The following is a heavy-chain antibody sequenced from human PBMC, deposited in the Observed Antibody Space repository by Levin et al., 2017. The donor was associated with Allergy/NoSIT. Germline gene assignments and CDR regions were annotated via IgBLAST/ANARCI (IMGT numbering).Heavy chain of an antibody. CDR2: IYYSGST. J-gene: IGHJ4*02. CDR1: GGSISSSGSY. D-gene: IGHD6-13*01. CDR3: ARDGYSSTWSFDY. Sequence: SETLSLTCTVSGGSISSSGSYWGWIRQPPGKGLEWIGSIYYSGSTYYNPSLKSRVTISVDTSKNQFSLKLTSVTAADTAVYYCARDGYSSTWSFDYWGQGTLVTASS. V-gene: IGHV4-39*07.